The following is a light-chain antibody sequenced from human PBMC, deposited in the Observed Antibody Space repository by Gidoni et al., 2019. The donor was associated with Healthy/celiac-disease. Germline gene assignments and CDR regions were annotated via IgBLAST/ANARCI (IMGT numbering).Light chain of an antibody. V-gene: IGKV2-28*01. CDR3: MQALQTPIT. J-gene: IGKJ5*01. CDR1: QSLLHSNGYNY. Sequence: DIVMTQSPLYLPVTPGEPASISCRSSQSLLHSNGYNYLDWYLQKPGQSPQLLIYLGSNRASGVPDRFSGSGSGTDFTLKISRVEAEDVGVYYCMQALQTPITFGQGPRLEIQ. CDR2: LGS.